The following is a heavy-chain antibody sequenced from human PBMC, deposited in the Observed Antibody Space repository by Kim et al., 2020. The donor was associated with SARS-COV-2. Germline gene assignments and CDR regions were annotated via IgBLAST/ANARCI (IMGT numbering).Heavy chain of an antibody. CDR1: GFTFTNTW. J-gene: IGHJ4*02. CDR3: TAPPDY. Sequence: GGSLRLSCAASGFTFTNTWLTWVRQAPGKGLEWVGRIKTKTDGGTADYAAPVQGRFTISSDDSNNTLYLQMDSLKTEDTAVYYCTAPPDYWGQGTLVTVSS. CDR2: IKTKTDGGTA. V-gene: IGHV3-15*01.